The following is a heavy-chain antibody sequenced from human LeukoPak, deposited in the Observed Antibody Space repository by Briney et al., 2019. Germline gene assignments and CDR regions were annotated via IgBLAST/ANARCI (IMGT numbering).Heavy chain of an antibody. J-gene: IGHJ4*02. CDR3: ARDSRPYGSGSYPCDY. CDR2: ISAYNGNT. V-gene: IGHV1-18*01. D-gene: IGHD3-10*01. Sequence: ASVKVSCKASGYTFTSYGINWVRQAPGQGLEWMGWISAYNGNTTYAQKLQGRVTMTTDTSTSTAYMELRSLRSDDTAVYYCARDSRPYGSGSYPCDYWGQGTLVTVSS. CDR1: GYTFTSYG.